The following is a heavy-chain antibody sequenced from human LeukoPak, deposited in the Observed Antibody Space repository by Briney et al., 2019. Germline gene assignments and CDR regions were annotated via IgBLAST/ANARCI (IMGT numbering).Heavy chain of an antibody. Sequence: GASVKVSCKASGYTFTSYGISWVRQAPGQGLEWMGWISAYNGNTNYAQKLRGRVTMTTDTSTSTAYMELRSLRSDDTAVYYCARGPRGYYYDSSGYSHFDYWGQGTLVTVSS. D-gene: IGHD3-22*01. CDR2: ISAYNGNT. J-gene: IGHJ4*02. CDR3: ARGPRGYYYDSSGYSHFDY. CDR1: GYTFTSYG. V-gene: IGHV1-18*01.